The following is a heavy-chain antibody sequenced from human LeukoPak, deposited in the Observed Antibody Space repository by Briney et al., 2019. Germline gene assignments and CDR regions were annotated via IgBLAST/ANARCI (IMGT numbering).Heavy chain of an antibody. Sequence: PSETLSLTCAVYGGSFSGYYWSWIRQPPGKGLEWIGEINHSGSTNYNPSLKSRVTMSLDTSKNQFSLQLNSVTPEDTAVYYCARVQCGERSGGNCYARLDFDYWGQGTLVTVSS. J-gene: IGHJ4*02. D-gene: IGHD2-15*01. CDR1: GGSFSGYY. CDR2: INHSGST. CDR3: ARVQCGERSGGNCYARLDFDY. V-gene: IGHV4-34*01.